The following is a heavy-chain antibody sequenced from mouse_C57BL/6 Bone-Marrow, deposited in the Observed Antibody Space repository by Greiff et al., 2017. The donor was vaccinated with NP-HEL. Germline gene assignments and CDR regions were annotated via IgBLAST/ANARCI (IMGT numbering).Heavy chain of an antibody. J-gene: IGHJ3*02. Sequence: DVMLVESGGGLVQPGGSLKLSCAASGFTFSDYYMYWVRQTPEKRLEWVAYISNGGGSTYYPDTVKGRFTISRDNAKNTLYLQMSRLKSEDTAMYYCARHEDGNYGWGQGTLVTVSA. D-gene: IGHD2-1*01. V-gene: IGHV5-12*01. CDR1: GFTFSDYY. CDR3: ARHEDGNYG. CDR2: ISNGGGST.